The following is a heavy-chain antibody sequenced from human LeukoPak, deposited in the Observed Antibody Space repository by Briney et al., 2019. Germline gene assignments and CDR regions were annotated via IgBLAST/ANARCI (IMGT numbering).Heavy chain of an antibody. D-gene: IGHD3-22*01. CDR3: ARETRFRTYHYDSSGYEAPLWIDYFDY. Sequence: PSETLSLTCTVSGDSISGSSYYWCWIRQPPGKGLEWIGSIHYSGSTQYNPSLKSRLTTSIDTSKNHFSLKLTSVSAADTALYYCARETRFRTYHYDSSGYEAPLWIDYFDYWGQGTLATVSS. V-gene: IGHV4-39*02. CDR2: IHYSGST. J-gene: IGHJ4*02. CDR1: GDSISGSSYY.